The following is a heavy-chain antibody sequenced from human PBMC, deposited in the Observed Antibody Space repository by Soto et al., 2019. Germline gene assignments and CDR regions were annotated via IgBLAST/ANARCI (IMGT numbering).Heavy chain of an antibody. D-gene: IGHD2-21*01. Sequence: EVQLVESGGGLVKPGGSLRLSCAATGFIFSNHSMIWVRQTPGKGLEWVSSISSSSSDIDYADSVKGRFTISRDNAKNSLYVQMNSLRAEDTAVYYCARVGIYSGGYWFDYWGQGTLVTVSS. CDR2: ISSSSSDI. CDR3: ARVGIYSGGYWFDY. V-gene: IGHV3-21*01. CDR1: GFIFSNHS. J-gene: IGHJ4*02.